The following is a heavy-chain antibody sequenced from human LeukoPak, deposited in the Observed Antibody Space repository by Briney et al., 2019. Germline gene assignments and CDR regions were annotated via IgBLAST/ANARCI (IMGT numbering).Heavy chain of an antibody. CDR3: ARIGYCSGGSCQLPSFDP. V-gene: IGHV4-59*01. CDR1: GGSISSYY. CDR2: IYYTGST. J-gene: IGHJ5*02. D-gene: IGHD2-15*01. Sequence: PSETLSLTCTVSGGSISSYYWNWIRQPPGKGLEWIGYIYYTGSTTYNPSLKSRVTISVDTSKNQLFLKLSSVTAADTAVYYCARIGYCSGGSCQLPSFDPWGQGTLVTVSS.